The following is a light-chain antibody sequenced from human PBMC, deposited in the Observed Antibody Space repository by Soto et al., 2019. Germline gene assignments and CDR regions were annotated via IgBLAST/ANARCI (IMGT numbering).Light chain of an antibody. CDR2: EVS. Sequence: QPVLTQPPSASGSPGQSVTISCTGTSSDVGGYDYVSWYQQHPGKAPKLMIYEVSKRPSGVPDRFSGSKSGNTASLTVSGLQAEDEADYYCSSYAGSSTYVFGTGTNVTVL. J-gene: IGLJ1*01. V-gene: IGLV2-8*01. CDR3: SSYAGSSTYV. CDR1: SSDVGGYDY.